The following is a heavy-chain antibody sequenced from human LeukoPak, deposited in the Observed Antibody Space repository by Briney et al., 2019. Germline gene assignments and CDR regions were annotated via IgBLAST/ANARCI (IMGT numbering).Heavy chain of an antibody. CDR2: IYYSGST. CDR3: ARGGYYGSGNDFRFDP. Sequence: SETLSLTCTVSGGSISNYWSWIRQPPGKGLEWIGYIYYSGSTNYKPSLKSRVTISVDTSKNQFSLKLSSVTAADTAVYYCARGGYYGSGNDFRFDPWGQGTLVTVSS. J-gene: IGHJ5*02. D-gene: IGHD3-10*01. V-gene: IGHV4-59*01. CDR1: GGSISNY.